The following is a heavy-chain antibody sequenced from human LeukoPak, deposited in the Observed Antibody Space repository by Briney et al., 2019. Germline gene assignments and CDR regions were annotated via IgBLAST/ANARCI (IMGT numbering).Heavy chain of an antibody. Sequence: GGSLSLSCAASGFTFSSYAMSGVRQATGKGLEGVSDNSGRGGRTYYADSVKDRFTISRDNSKNTLYLQMNSLRAEDTAVYYCAKAREGSGGYYFDYWGQGTLVTVSS. V-gene: IGHV3-23*01. CDR1: GFTFSSYA. D-gene: IGHD3-22*01. CDR2: NSGRGGRT. J-gene: IGHJ4*02. CDR3: AKAREGSGGYYFDY.